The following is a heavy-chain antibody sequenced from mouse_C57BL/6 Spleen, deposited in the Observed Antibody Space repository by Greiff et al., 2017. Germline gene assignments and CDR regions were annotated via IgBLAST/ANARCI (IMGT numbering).Heavy chain of an antibody. Sequence: EVKLVESGGDLVKPGGSLKLSCAASGFTFSSYGMSWVRQTPDKRLEWVATISSGGSYPYSPDSVTGRFTISRANAKKTEYLQSSSVKYEDTVMYYGARQQCSYPEYFDVWGKGTTVTVSS. V-gene: IGHV5-6*01. D-gene: IGHD1-1*01. CDR3: ARQQCSYPEYFDV. CDR2: ISSGGSYP. J-gene: IGHJ1*03. CDR1: GFTFSSYG.